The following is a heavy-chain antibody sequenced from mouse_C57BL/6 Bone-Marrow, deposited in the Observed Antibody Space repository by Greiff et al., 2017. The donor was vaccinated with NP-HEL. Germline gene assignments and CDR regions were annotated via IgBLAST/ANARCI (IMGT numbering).Heavy chain of an antibody. J-gene: IGHJ2*01. Sequence: QVQLQQSGPELVKPGASVKISCKASGYAFSSSWMNWVKQRPGKGLEWIGRIYPGDGDTNYNGKFKGKATLTADTSSSTAYMQLSSLTSEDSAVYFCAREALYYYGSSSLDYWGQGTTLTVSS. CDR2: IYPGDGDT. CDR1: GYAFSSSW. V-gene: IGHV1-82*01. D-gene: IGHD1-1*01. CDR3: AREALYYYGSSSLDY.